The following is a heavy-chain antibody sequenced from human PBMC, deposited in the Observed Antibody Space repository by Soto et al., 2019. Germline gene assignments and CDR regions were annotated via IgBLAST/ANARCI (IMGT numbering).Heavy chain of an antibody. CDR1: GGTFSSYA. V-gene: IGHV1-69*13. CDR2: IIPIFGTA. D-gene: IGHD6-19*01. CDR3: ARGRQWLVSYYYYGMDV. Sequence: GASVKVSCKASGGTFSSYAISWVRQAPGQGLERMGGIIPIFGTANYAQKFQGRVTITADESTSTAYMELSSLRSEDTAVYYCARGRQWLVSYYYYGMDVWGQGTTVTVSS. J-gene: IGHJ6*02.